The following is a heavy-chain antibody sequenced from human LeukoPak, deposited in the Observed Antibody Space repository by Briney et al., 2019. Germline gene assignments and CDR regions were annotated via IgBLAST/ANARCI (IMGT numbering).Heavy chain of an antibody. J-gene: IGHJ4*02. V-gene: IGHV1-46*01. D-gene: IGHD1/OR15-1a*01. CDR1: GYTFTSNY. CDR2: INPSGGST. Sequence: ASVKVSCKAFGYTFTSNYMHWVRQAPGQGLEWMGIINPSGGSTSYAQKFQGRITLSRDTSTSTVYMELSSLRSDDTAVYYCARAVNTPIYYFEYWDQGALVTVSS. CDR3: ARAVNTPIYYFEY.